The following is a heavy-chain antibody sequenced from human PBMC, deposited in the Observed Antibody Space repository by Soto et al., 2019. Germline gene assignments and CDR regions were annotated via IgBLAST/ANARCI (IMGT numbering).Heavy chain of an antibody. CDR3: ARGLILWYGELSRRVDHYYYMDV. D-gene: IGHD3-10*01. V-gene: IGHV4-34*01. CDR2: INESGST. J-gene: IGHJ6*03. CDR1: GGSFSGYY. Sequence: QVQLQQWSAGLLKPSETLSLTCAVYGGSFSGYYWSWIRQPPGKGLEWIGEINESGSTKNNPSLKSRVTISVDTTKNQFSLKLSSVTAADKAVYYCARGLILWYGELSRRVDHYYYMDVWVKGTTVTVSS.